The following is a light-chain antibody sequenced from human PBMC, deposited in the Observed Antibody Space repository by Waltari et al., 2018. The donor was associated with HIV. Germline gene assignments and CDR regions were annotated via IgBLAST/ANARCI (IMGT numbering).Light chain of an antibody. V-gene: IGKV1-5*03. Sequence: DMQMTQSPSTLSASVGDRVTITCRAIQSVNSWLACYQQKPGKAPRLLISEASSLQSRVPSRFSGSRSGTEFTLIINSLQPDDFATYYCKQYKTYSTTFGQGNNVEIK. CDR2: EAS. J-gene: IGKJ1*01. CDR1: QSVNSW. CDR3: KQYKTYSTT.